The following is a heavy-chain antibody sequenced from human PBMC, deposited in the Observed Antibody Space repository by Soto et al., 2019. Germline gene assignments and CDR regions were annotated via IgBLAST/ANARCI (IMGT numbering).Heavy chain of an antibody. V-gene: IGHV3-33*08. Sequence: VQLVESGGGLVQPGGSLRLSCAASGFTFSSYGMHWVRQAPGKGLEWVAVIWYDGSNKYYADSVKGRFTISRDNSKNTLYLQMNSLRAEDTAVYYCARETRQLCLDYWGQGTLVTVSS. D-gene: IGHD5-18*01. CDR1: GFTFSSYG. J-gene: IGHJ4*02. CDR2: IWYDGSNK. CDR3: ARETRQLCLDY.